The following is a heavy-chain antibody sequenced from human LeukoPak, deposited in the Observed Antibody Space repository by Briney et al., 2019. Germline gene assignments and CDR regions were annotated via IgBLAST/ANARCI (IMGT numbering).Heavy chain of an antibody. CDR3: TTDPLPRSFDFWSGYYEDN. CDR2: ITSDSAFM. J-gene: IGHJ4*02. CDR1: GFNLKTYS. V-gene: IGHV3-48*01. Sequence: PGGSLRLSCAASGFNLKTYSINWVRQAPGKGLEWISYITSDSAFMYYADSVKGRFTISRDNAKNSVYLQMHSLRVEDTAVYYCTTDPLPRSFDFWSGYYEDNWGQGTLVTVSS. D-gene: IGHD3-3*01.